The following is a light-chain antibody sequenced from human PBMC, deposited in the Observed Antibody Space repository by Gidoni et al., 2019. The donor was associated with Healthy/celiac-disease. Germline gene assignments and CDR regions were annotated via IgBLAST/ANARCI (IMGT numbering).Light chain of an antibody. Sequence: SYVLTHPPSVSVAPGQTASITCGGGNIGRKSVHWYQQKPGQAPVMVVHDDSERPSGIPERFFGSNSGNTATLTISRVEAGDEADYYCQVWDDSADHPVFGGGTRLTAL. CDR1: NIGRKS. V-gene: IGLV3-21*02. J-gene: IGLJ3*02. CDR2: DDS. CDR3: QVWDDSADHPV.